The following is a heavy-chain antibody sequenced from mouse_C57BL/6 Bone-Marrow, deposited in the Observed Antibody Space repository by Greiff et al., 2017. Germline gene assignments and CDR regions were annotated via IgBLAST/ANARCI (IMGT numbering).Heavy chain of an antibody. CDR1: GFTFSDFY. J-gene: IGHJ1*03. CDR2: SRHKANDYTT. V-gene: IGHV7-1*01. CDR3: ASDARAVVDTDWYFDV. Sequence: EVMLVESGGGLVQSGRSLRLSCATSGFTFSDFYMEWVRQAPGKGLEWIAASRHKANDYTTEYSASVKGRFIVSRDSSQSILYLQMNALRAEDTAIYSGASDARAVVDTDWYFDVWGTGTTVTVSS. D-gene: IGHD1-1*01.